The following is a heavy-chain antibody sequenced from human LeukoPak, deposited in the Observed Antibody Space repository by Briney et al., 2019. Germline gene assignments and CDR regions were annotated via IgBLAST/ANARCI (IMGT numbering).Heavy chain of an antibody. D-gene: IGHD3-22*01. CDR2: IYYSGST. CDR3: ARVVTGYYDSSGYYDY. CDR1: GGSISSYY. Sequence: SETLSLTCTVSGGSISSYYWSWIRQPPGKGLEWIGYIYYSGSTNYNPSLKSRVTISVDTSKNQFSLKLSSVTAADTAVYYCARVVTGYYDSSGYYDYWGQGTLVTVSS. J-gene: IGHJ4*02. V-gene: IGHV4-59*01.